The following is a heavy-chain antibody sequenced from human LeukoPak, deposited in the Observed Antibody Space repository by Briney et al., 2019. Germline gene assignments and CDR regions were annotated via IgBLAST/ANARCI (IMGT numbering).Heavy chain of an antibody. CDR3: AREGGERYYFDY. Sequence: SETLSLTCTVSGGSISNYYWNWIRQPAGKGLEWIGRMYVSGSTNYNPSLKSRVTMSVDTSKNQFSLKLSSVTAADTAIYYCAREGGERYYFDYWGQGTLVTVSS. CDR2: MYVSGST. J-gene: IGHJ4*02. D-gene: IGHD1-1*01. V-gene: IGHV4-4*07. CDR1: GGSISNYY.